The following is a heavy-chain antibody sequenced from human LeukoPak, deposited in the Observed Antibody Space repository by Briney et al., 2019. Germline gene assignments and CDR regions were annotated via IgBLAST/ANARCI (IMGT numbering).Heavy chain of an antibody. CDR1: GLTFRTTW. J-gene: IGHJ4*02. CDR2: MNGEGTTT. D-gene: IGHD1-7*01. Sequence: GGSLRLSCATSGLTFRTTWMHWVRQAPGKGLMWVSRMNGEGTTTDYADSVKGRFTVSRDYAKNTLFLQMNNLRTEDTALYFCATARNFRFEYWGQGSLVIVSA. V-gene: IGHV3-74*01. CDR3: ATARNFRFEY.